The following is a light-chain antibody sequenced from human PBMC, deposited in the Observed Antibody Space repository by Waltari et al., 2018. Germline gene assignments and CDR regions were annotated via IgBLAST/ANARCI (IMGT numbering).Light chain of an antibody. J-gene: IGLJ1*01. Sequence: QSALTQPASVSGSPGQSITISCTGTSSNIGSYDLISWYQQRPGKAPKLIIYEATKRASGVSDSFSASTSGNTASLTVSGLLPEDESDYYCCSYAGDNTFLFGSGTKVTV. V-gene: IGLV2-23*01. CDR3: CSYAGDNTFL. CDR2: EAT. CDR1: SSNIGSYDL.